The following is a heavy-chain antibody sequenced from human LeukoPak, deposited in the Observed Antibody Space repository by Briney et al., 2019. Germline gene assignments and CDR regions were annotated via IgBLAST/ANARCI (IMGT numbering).Heavy chain of an antibody. CDR2: ISWNSGSI. V-gene: IGHV3-20*04. D-gene: IGHD3-10*01. J-gene: IGHJ4*02. CDR1: GFTFSSYW. CDR3: ARGNYYGQDY. Sequence: GGSLRLSCAASGFTFSSYWMSWVRQAPGKGLEWVSGISWNSGSIGYADSVKGRFTISRDNAKNSLYLQMNSLRAEDTAVYYCARGNYYGQDYWGQGTLVTVSS.